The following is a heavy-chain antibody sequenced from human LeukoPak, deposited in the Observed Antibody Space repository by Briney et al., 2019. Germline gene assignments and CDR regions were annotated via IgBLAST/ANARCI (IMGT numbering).Heavy chain of an antibody. CDR3: ASSAHYYDSNGPADY. V-gene: IGHV1-69*05. J-gene: IGHJ4*02. D-gene: IGHD3-22*01. Sequence: GASVKVSCKTSGATFSSYAINWMRHPPGQGLEWMGWFIYIYGSAVYAEKFQGRVTITTDESSSTVYMELSSLRSEDTAVYYCASSAHYYDSNGPADYWGQGTRVTVSS. CDR1: GATFSSYA. CDR2: FIYIYGSA.